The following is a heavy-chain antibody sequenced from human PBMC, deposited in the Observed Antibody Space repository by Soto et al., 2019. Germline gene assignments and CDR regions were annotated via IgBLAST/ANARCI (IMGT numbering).Heavy chain of an antibody. V-gene: IGHV4-59*01. CDR1: GGSISSYY. CDR2: IYYSGST. D-gene: IGHD5-18*01. CDR3: ARVVYSYGYVLFDY. J-gene: IGHJ4*02. Sequence: SETLSLTCTVSGGSISSYYWSWIRQPPGKGLEWIGYIYYSGSTNYNPSLKSRVTISVDTSKNQFSLKLSSVTAADTAVYYCARVVYSYGYVLFDYWGQGTLVTVSS.